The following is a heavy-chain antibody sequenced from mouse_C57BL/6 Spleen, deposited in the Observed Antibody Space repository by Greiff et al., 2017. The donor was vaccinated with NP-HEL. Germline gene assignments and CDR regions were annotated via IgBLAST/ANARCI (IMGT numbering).Heavy chain of an antibody. CDR3: SRGGDGKGVSWFAY. CDR1: GYTFTTYP. D-gene: IGHD2-1*01. J-gene: IGHJ3*01. Sequence: VQLQQSGAELVKPGASVKMSCKASGYTFTTYPLEWMKQNHGKSLEWIGNFHPYNDDTKYNEKFKGKATLTVEKSSSTVYLELSRLTSDDSAVYYCSRGGDGKGVSWFAYWGQGTLVTVSA. CDR2: FHPYNDDT. V-gene: IGHV1-47*01.